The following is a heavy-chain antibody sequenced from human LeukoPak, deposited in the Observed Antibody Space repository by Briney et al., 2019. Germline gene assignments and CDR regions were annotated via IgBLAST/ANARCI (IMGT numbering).Heavy chain of an antibody. Sequence: EASVKVSCKASGYTFTGYYMHWVRQAPGQGLEWMGWINPNSGGTNYAQKFQGRVTMTRDTSISTAYMELSRLRSDDTAVYYCARGVVVPAAILFYYYYYMDVWGKGTTVTVSS. CDR3: ARGVVVPAAILFYYYYYMDV. V-gene: IGHV1-2*02. J-gene: IGHJ6*03. D-gene: IGHD2-2*01. CDR2: INPNSGGT. CDR1: GYTFTGYY.